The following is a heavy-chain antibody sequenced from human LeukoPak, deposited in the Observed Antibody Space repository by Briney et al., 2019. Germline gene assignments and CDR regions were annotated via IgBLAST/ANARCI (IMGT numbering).Heavy chain of an antibody. V-gene: IGHV3-23*01. CDR3: AKGPIWFGELPGPYFDY. Sequence: GGSLRLSCAASGFTFSSYAMNWVRQAPGKGLEWVSTISGSGGSTHYADSVKGRFTISRDNSKNTLYLQMNSLRAEDTAVYYCAKGPIWFGELPGPYFDYWGQGTLVTVSS. D-gene: IGHD3-10*01. CDR1: GFTFSSYA. J-gene: IGHJ4*02. CDR2: ISGSGGST.